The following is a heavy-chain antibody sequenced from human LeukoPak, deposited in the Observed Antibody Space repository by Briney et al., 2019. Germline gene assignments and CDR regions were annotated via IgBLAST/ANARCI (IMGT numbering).Heavy chain of an antibody. CDR2: INPNSGGT. Sequence: GASVKVSCKASGYTFTGYYMHWVRQAPGQGLEWMGWINPNSGGTNYAQKFQGRVTMTGDTSINTAYMELSRLRSDDTAVYYCVRDGGPTYYYDSSGYYLNWFDPWGQGALVTVSS. D-gene: IGHD3-22*01. J-gene: IGHJ5*02. V-gene: IGHV1-2*02. CDR3: VRDGGPTYYYDSSGYYLNWFDP. CDR1: GYTFTGYY.